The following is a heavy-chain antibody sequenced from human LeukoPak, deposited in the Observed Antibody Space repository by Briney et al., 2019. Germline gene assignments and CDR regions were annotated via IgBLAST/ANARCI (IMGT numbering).Heavy chain of an antibody. J-gene: IGHJ4*02. Sequence: ASVKVSCKASGYTFTSYDINWVRQATGQGLEWMGWMNPNSGNTGYAQKFQGRVTMTRNTSISTAYMELSSLRSEDRAVYYCATLTISGDDFDYWGQGTLVIVSS. CDR1: GYTFTSYD. D-gene: IGHD3-9*01. CDR3: ATLTISGDDFDY. CDR2: MNPNSGNT. V-gene: IGHV1-8*01.